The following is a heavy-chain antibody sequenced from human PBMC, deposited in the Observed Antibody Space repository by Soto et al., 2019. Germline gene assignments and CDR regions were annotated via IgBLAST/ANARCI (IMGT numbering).Heavy chain of an antibody. V-gene: IGHV2-5*02. D-gene: IGHD2-2*01. Sequence: QITLKESGPTLVKPTQTLTLTCTFSGFSLSTSGVGVGWIRQPPGKALEWLALIYWDDDKRYSPSLKSRLTITKDTSKNQVVLTMTNMDPVDTATYYCAHREVGDIVVVPAAMVWFDPWGQGTLVTVSS. CDR3: AHREVGDIVVVPAAMVWFDP. CDR2: IYWDDDK. J-gene: IGHJ5*02. CDR1: GFSLSTSGVG.